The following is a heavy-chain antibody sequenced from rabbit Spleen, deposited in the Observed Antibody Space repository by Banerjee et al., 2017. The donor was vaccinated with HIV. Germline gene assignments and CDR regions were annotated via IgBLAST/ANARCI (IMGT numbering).Heavy chain of an antibody. D-gene: IGHD8-1*01. Sequence: QQQVVESGGGLVKPGASLTLSCKASGLDFSVGDVMCWVRQAPGKGLEWIGCINIITNRAVYANWASGRFTFSKTSSTTVTLQMTSLTAADTATYFCARDGAGGSYSALWGPGTLVTVS. CDR1: GLDFSVGDV. CDR2: INIITNRA. J-gene: IGHJ4*01. V-gene: IGHV1S45*01. CDR3: ARDGAGGSYSAL.